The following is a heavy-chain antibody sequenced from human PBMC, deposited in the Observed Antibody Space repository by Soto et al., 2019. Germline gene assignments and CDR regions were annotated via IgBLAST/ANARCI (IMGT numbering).Heavy chain of an antibody. D-gene: IGHD2-15*01. CDR2: ISGSGGNT. CDR1: GFTFSNYA. V-gene: IGHV3-23*01. Sequence: EVQLLESGGGLVQPGGSLRLSCAASGFTFSNYAMSWVRQAPGKGLEWVSAISGSGGNTYYADSVKGRFTISRDQSKNMLYLLMNSLRAEDTAVYYCAKDKGAGGASCFDYWGQGTLVTVSS. CDR3: AKDKGAGGASCFDY. J-gene: IGHJ4*02.